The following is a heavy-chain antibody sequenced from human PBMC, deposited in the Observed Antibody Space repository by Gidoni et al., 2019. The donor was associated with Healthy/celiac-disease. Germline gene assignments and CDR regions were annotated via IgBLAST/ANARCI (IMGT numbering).Heavy chain of an antibody. D-gene: IGHD2-21*01. CDR3: ARPRGHCGGVPRAFDI. CDR2: LYYSGSN. CDR1: RRSISSRRYY. J-gene: IGHJ3*02. Sequence: QLQLQESGPGLVKPSETISSTRTVHRRSISSRRYYWVWIRQPTGKGLEWIGSLYYSGSNYYNPSLKRRVTISVDTSKNQFSLKLSSVTAADTAVYSCARPRGHCGGVPRAFDIWGQGTMVTVSS. V-gene: IGHV4-39*01.